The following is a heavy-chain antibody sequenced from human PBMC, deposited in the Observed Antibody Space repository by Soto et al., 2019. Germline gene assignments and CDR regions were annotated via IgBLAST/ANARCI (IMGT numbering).Heavy chain of an antibody. V-gene: IGHV4-59*01. D-gene: IGHD3-22*01. Sequence: KPSETLSLTCTVSGGSIGDYYWTWIRQPPGKGLEWIGHIHYSGSTRYKSSLNSRVTISIDTSKNQFSLKLTSVTAADTAVYLCARKNSFDIGGYYPEGFDMWGQGTLVTVSS. J-gene: IGHJ3*02. CDR3: ARKNSFDIGGYYPEGFDM. CDR1: GGSIGDYY. CDR2: IHYSGST.